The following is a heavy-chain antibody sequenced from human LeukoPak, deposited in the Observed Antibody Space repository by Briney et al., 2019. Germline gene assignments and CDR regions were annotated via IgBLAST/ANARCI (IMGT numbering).Heavy chain of an antibody. CDR1: GGSISSSSYY. CDR2: IYYSGST. V-gene: IGHV4-39*01. CDR3: ARQQRITMIVVVLNWFDP. J-gene: IGHJ5*02. D-gene: IGHD3-22*01. Sequence: PSETLSLTCTVSGGSISSSSYYWGWIRQPPGKGLEWIGSIYYSGSTYYNPSLKSRVTISVDTSKNQFSLKLSSVTAADTAVYYCARQQRITMIVVVLNWFDPWGQGTLVTASS.